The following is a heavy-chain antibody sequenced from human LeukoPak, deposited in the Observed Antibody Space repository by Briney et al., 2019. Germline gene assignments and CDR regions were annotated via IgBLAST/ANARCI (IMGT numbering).Heavy chain of an antibody. J-gene: IGHJ4*02. CDR1: GFTFSSSW. V-gene: IGHV3-74*01. CDR2: INKGGSVI. D-gene: IGHD1-26*01. CDR3: VKVRGRARVGYFDY. Sequence: GGPLRLSCAASGFTFSSSWIHWVRQAPGKGLVWVSRINKGGSVIDYAESVKGRFSISRDNAKNTLYLQMNSLRVEDTAIYYCVKVRGRARVGYFDYWGQGALVTVSS.